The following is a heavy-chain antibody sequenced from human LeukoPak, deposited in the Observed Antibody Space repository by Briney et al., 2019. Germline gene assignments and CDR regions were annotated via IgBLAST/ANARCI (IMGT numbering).Heavy chain of an antibody. V-gene: IGHV3-21*01. CDR3: ARVAVIYYYYMEV. CDR2: ISSSTRYT. J-gene: IGHJ6*03. CDR1: GVSLRDYS. D-gene: IGHD2/OR15-2a*01. Sequence: GGSLRLSCAASGVSLRDYSMGWVREAPGKGLEWVSSISSSTRYTFYVDSVKGRFTISRDNAKNSLYLQMNSLRVEDTAVYYCARVAVIYYYYMEVWGKGTTVTVSS.